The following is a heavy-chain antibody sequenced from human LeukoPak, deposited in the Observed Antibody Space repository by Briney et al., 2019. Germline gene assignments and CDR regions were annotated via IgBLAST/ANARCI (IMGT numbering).Heavy chain of an antibody. CDR2: VSGSGGST. J-gene: IGHJ3*02. Sequence: GGSLRLSCAASGSTFSNYAMSWVRQAPGKGLEWVSGVSGSGGSTYYADSVKGRFTISRDNSKNTLYLQMNSLRAEDTAVYYCAKGSSSYYFAFDIWGQGTMVTVSS. V-gene: IGHV3-23*01. CDR1: GSTFSNYA. D-gene: IGHD6-13*01. CDR3: AKGSSSYYFAFDI.